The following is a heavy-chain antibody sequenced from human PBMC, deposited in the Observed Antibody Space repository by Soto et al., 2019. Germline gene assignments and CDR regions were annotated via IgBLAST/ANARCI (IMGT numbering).Heavy chain of an antibody. CDR3: ARSLVGATTLGFDY. V-gene: IGHV4-39*01. CDR1: GGSISSSSYY. J-gene: IGHJ4*02. D-gene: IGHD1-26*01. Sequence: QLQLQESGPGLVKPSETLSLTCTVSGGSISSSSYYWGWIRQPPGKGLEWIGSIYYSGSTYYNPSLKTRVTISVDTSKNPFSLKLSSVTAADTAVYYWARSLVGATTLGFDYWGQGTLGTVSS. CDR2: IYYSGST.